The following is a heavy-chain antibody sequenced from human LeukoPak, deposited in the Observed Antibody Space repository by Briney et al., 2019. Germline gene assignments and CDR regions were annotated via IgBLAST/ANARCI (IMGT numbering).Heavy chain of an antibody. J-gene: IGHJ4*02. CDR1: GYTLTELS. V-gene: IGHV1-24*01. Sequence: ASVKVSCKVSGYTLTELSMHWVRQAPGKGLEWMGGFDSEDGETIYAQKFQGRVTMTEDTSTDTAYMELSRLRYEDTAVYYCATGGLVTGFLHWGQGTLVTVSS. CDR3: ATGGLVTGFLH. D-gene: IGHD2-21*02. CDR2: FDSEDGET.